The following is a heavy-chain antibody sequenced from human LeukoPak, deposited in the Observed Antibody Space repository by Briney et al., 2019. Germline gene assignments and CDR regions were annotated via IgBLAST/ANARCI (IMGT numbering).Heavy chain of an antibody. Sequence: HPGGSLRLSCAASGFTFSSSDMHWVRQAPGKGLEWVAVISYDATNKYYADSVKGRFTLSRDNSKNTLYLQTNTLRDEDTAVYYCAKASSNYFYYFEYWGQGTLVTVSS. CDR3: AKASSNYFYYFEY. V-gene: IGHV3-30*18. D-gene: IGHD2/OR15-2a*01. CDR1: GFTFSSSD. CDR2: ISYDATNK. J-gene: IGHJ4*02.